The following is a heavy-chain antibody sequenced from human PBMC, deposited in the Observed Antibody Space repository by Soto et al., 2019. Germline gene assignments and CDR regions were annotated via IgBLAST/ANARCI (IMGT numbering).Heavy chain of an antibody. V-gene: IGHV2-5*02. CDR3: AHRRNIELGPLRLFDY. Sequence: QITLKESGPTLVKPTQTLTLTCTFSGFSLSTSGVGVGWIRQPPGEALEWLALIYWDDDKRYSPSLKSRVTITKDTSKNQVVLTMTDMDPVDTATYFCAHRRNIELGPLRLFDYWGQGTQVTVSS. J-gene: IGHJ4*02. D-gene: IGHD2-15*01. CDR2: IYWDDDK. CDR1: GFSLSTSGVG.